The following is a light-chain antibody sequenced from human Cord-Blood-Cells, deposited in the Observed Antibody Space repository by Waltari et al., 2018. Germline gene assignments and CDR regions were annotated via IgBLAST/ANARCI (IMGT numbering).Light chain of an antibody. CDR3: CSYAGSSTSYV. J-gene: IGLJ1*01. CDR1: SSDVGSYNL. CDR2: EGS. V-gene: IGLV2-23*01. Sequence: QSALTQPASVSGSPGQSITISCTGTSSDVGSYNLFSWYQQHPGKAPKLMIYEGSKRPSGVSTRFSGSKSGNTASLTISGLQAEDEADYYCCSYAGSSTSYVFGTGTKVTVL.